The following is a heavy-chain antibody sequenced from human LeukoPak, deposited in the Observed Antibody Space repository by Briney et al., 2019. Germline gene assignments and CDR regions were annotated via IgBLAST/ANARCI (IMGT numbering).Heavy chain of an antibody. J-gene: IGHJ4*02. Sequence: EPSETLSLTCTVSGGSISSYYWSWIRQPPGKGLEWIGYIYYSGSTNYNPSLKSRVTMSADTPKNQFSLKLSSVTAADTAVYYRGRTEYYFDYWGQGTLVTVSS. CDR1: GGSISSYY. CDR3: GRTEYYFDY. CDR2: IYYSGST. V-gene: IGHV4-59*01. D-gene: IGHD3-10*01.